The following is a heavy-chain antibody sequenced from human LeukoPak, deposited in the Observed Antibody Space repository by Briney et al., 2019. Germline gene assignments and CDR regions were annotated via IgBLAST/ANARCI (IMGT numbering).Heavy chain of an antibody. D-gene: IGHD6-13*01. Sequence: SVKVSCXASGGTFSSYAISWVRQAPGQGLEWMGRIIPIFGTANYAQKFQGRVTITTDESTSTAYMELSSLRSEDTAVYYCARDSIAAAGARGSAFDIWGQGTMVTVSS. CDR2: IIPIFGTA. J-gene: IGHJ3*02. CDR1: GGTFSSYA. CDR3: ARDSIAAAGARGSAFDI. V-gene: IGHV1-69*05.